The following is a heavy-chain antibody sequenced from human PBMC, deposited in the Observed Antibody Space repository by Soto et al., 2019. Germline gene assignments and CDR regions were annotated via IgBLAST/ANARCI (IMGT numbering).Heavy chain of an antibody. CDR3: ARLNAGTTYYYYGMDV. CDR2: IYYSGST. Sequence: SETLSLTCTVSGGAISSSSDYWGWIRQPPGKGLEWIGSIYYSGSTYYNPSLKSRVTISVDTSKNQFSLKLSSVTAADTALYYCARLNAGTTYYYYGMDVWGQGTTVTVSS. V-gene: IGHV4-39*01. CDR1: GGAISSSSDY. J-gene: IGHJ6*02. D-gene: IGHD1-7*01.